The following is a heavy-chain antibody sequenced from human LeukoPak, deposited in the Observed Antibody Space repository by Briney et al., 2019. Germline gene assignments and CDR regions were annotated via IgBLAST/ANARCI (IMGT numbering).Heavy chain of an antibody. CDR2: ISAYNGNT. CDR1: GYTFTSYG. Sequence: VASVTVSCKASGYTFTSYGISWVRQAPGRGREWMGWISAYNGNTNYPQKLQGRVTMTTDTPTSTAYMELRSLRSDDTAVYYCARGAVAGTSAFDIWGQGTMVTVSS. CDR3: ARGAVAGTSAFDI. V-gene: IGHV1-18*04. J-gene: IGHJ3*02. D-gene: IGHD6-19*01.